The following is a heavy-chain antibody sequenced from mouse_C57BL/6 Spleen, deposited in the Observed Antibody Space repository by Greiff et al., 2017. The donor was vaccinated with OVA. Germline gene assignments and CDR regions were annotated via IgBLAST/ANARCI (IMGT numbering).Heavy chain of an antibody. CDR3: ARRAGTGYFDY. Sequence: EVQLQQSGPELVKPGASVKISCKASGYTFTDYYMNWVKQSHGKSLEWIGDINPNNGGTSYNQKFTGKATLTVDKSSSTAYMELRRLTSEDSAVYCCARRAGTGYFDYWGQGTTLTVSS. D-gene: IGHD4-1*01. V-gene: IGHV1-26*01. J-gene: IGHJ2*01. CDR1: GYTFTDYY. CDR2: INPNNGGT.